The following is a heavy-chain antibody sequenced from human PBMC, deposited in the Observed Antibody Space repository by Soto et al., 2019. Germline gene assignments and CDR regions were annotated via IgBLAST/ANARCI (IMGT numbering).Heavy chain of an antibody. D-gene: IGHD2-15*01. CDR3: AKDGVDHNSVWDPFDI. V-gene: IGHV3-23*01. Sequence: EVQMLESGGGLVQPGGSLRLSCAASGFIFSDYAMSWVRQAPGKGLERVAGMGGANGDTYYTESVRGRFAISRDNSKSTLFLQLSSLRAEDTAVYFCAKDGVDHNSVWDPFDIWGQGTLVTVSS. CDR2: MGGANGDT. CDR1: GFIFSDYA. J-gene: IGHJ3*02.